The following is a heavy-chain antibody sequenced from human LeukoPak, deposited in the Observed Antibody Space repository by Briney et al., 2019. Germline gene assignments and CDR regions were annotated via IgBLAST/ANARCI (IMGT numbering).Heavy chain of an antibody. V-gene: IGHV3-15*01. CDR1: GFTFSSYE. Sequence: GGSLRLSCAASGFTFSSYEMNWVRQAPGKGLEWVGRIKSKTDGGTTGYAAPVKGRFTISRDDSKNTLYLQMNSLRAEDTAVYYCARATGSGSWVSYYYMDVWGKGTTVTVSS. D-gene: IGHD3-10*01. J-gene: IGHJ6*03. CDR3: ARATGSGSWVSYYYMDV. CDR2: IKSKTDGGTT.